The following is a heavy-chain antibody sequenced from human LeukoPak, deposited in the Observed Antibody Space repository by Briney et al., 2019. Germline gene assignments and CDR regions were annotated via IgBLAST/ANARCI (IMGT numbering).Heavy chain of an antibody. Sequence: ASVKVSCKASGYTFTSYDINWVRQATGQGLEWMGWMNPNSGNTGYAQKFQGRVTITRNTSISTAYMELSSLRSEDTAVYYCARSDAGACGGDCYPDYWGQGTLVTVSS. CDR2: MNPNSGNT. CDR1: GYTFTSYD. V-gene: IGHV1-8*03. D-gene: IGHD2-21*01. CDR3: ARSDAGACGGDCYPDY. J-gene: IGHJ4*02.